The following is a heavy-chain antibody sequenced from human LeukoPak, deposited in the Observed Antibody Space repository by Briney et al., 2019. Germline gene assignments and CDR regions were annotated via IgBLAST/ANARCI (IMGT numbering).Heavy chain of an antibody. D-gene: IGHD2-21*02. V-gene: IGHV3-48*04. CDR1: GFTFSSYS. J-gene: IGHJ4*02. CDR3: ARDIGTYCGGDCYSGLDY. CDR2: ISSSSSTI. Sequence: GGSLRHSCAASGFTFSSYSMNWVRQAPGKGLEWVSYISSSSSTIYYADSVKGRFTISRDNAKNSLYLQMNSLRAEDTAVYYCARDIGTYCGGDCYSGLDYWGQGTLVTVSS.